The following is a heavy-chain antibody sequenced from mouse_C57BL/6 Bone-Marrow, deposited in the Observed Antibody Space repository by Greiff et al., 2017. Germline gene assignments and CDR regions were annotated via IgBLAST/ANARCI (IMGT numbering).Heavy chain of an antibody. Sequence: VQLQQSGPELVKPGASVKISCKASGYSFTDYNMNWVKQSNGKSLEWIGVINPNYGTTSYNQKFKGKATLTVDKSSSTADMQSNSLTSEDSAVYYCARGYDYDYAMDYWGQGTSVTVSS. CDR2: INPNYGTT. CDR1: GYSFTDYN. D-gene: IGHD2-4*01. CDR3: ARGYDYDYAMDY. V-gene: IGHV1-39*01. J-gene: IGHJ4*01.